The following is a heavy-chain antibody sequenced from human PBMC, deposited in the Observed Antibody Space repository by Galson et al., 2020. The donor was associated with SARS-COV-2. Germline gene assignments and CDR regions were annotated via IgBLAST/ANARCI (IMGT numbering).Heavy chain of an antibody. J-gene: IGHJ3*02. CDR1: GASISSGGYS. Sequence: SETLSLTCAVSGASISSGGYSWSWIRQPPGKGLEWIGYLSHSGSTYYNPSLESRVTISVDRSKSQFSLKLSSVTAADTAVYYCARFHYGEYAPEAFDIWGQGTMVTVSS. CDR2: LSHSGST. D-gene: IGHD4-17*01. V-gene: IGHV4-30-2*01. CDR3: ARFHYGEYAPEAFDI.